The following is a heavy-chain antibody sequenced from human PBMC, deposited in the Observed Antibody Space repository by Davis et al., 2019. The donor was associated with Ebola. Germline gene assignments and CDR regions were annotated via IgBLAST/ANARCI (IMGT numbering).Heavy chain of an antibody. J-gene: IGHJ5*02. V-gene: IGHV3-48*02. CDR3: ARVKYSGYELALHP. CDR1: GLTSSRYS. D-gene: IGHD5-12*01. Sequence: PGGSLRLSCAASGLTSSRYSMNWVRQAPGKGLEWVSYISSSSSTINYADSVKGRFTISRDNAKNSLYLQMNSLRDEDTAVYYCARVKYSGYELALHPWGQGTLVTVSS. CDR2: ISSSSSTI.